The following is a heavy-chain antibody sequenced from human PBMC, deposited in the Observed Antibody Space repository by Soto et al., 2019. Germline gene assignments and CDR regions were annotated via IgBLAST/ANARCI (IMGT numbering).Heavy chain of an antibody. CDR2: ISSSSSYI. V-gene: IGHV3-21*01. Sequence: GGSLRLSCAASGFTFSSYSMNWVRQAPGKGLEWVSSISSSSSYIYYADSVKGRFTISRDNAKNSLYLQMNSLRAEDTAVYYCARGRGVVPAPFDYWGQGTLVTVSS. D-gene: IGHD2-2*01. CDR1: GFTFSSYS. J-gene: IGHJ4*02. CDR3: ARGRGVVPAPFDY.